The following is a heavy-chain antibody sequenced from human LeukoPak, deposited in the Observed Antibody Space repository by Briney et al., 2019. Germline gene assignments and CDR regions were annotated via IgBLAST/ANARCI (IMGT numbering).Heavy chain of an antibody. D-gene: IGHD1-1*01. CDR1: GGSISSYYW. CDR2: IFWDDDK. CDR3: ARVSAASVGSYFDY. V-gene: IGHV2-5*08. J-gene: IGHJ4*02. Sequence: TLSLTCTVSGGSISSYYWSWIRQPPRKALEWLSLIFWDDDKRYSPSLKTRLTITKDSSRNQVRLTLTNMDPVDTATYYCARVSAASVGSYFDYWGQGTLVTVSS.